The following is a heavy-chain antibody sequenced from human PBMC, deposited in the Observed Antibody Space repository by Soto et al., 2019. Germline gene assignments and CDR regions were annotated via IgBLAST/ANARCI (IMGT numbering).Heavy chain of an antibody. CDR3: ARGPRVSSTGTGAH. Sequence: PGGSLRLSCSVSGFTFSAYWMHWVRQVPGKGLTWVSRISDDRSTATYADSVKGRFVISRANAKNSLYLEMNTLRADDSGLYYCARGPRVSSTGTGAHWGRGTLVTVSS. CDR1: GFTFSAYW. D-gene: IGHD1-1*01. V-gene: IGHV3-74*01. CDR2: ISDDRSTA. J-gene: IGHJ4*02.